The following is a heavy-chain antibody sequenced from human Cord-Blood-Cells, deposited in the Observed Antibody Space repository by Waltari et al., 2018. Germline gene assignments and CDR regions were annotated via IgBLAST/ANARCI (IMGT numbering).Heavy chain of an antibody. CDR3: ARDMQQLVRGAFDI. D-gene: IGHD6-6*01. J-gene: IGHJ3*02. V-gene: IGHV3-53*02. Sequence: EVQLVETGGGLIQPGGSLRLSCAASGFTVSSNYMSWVRQAPGKGLEWVSVIYSGGSTYYADSLKGRFTISRDNAKNTLYLQMNSLGAEDTAVYYCARDMQQLVRGAFDIWGQGTMVTVSS. CDR1: GFTVSSNY. CDR2: IYSGGST.